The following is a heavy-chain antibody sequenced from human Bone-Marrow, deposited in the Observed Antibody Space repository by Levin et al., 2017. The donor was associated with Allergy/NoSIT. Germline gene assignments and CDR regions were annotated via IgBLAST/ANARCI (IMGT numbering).Heavy chain of an antibody. J-gene: IGHJ4*02. D-gene: IGHD4-23*01. CDR1: GGSIGRNGYS. CDR3: ARETLLSSGVTPGYFDY. V-gene: IGHV4-30-2*01. Sequence: PSETLSLTCAVSGGSIGRNGYSWSWIRQPPGTGLEWIGYIYHDGSTYYNPSLRSRISLSLDRSRNQFSLNLSSVSAADTAVYYCARETLLSSGVTPGYFDYWGQGTLVSVSS. CDR2: IYHDGST.